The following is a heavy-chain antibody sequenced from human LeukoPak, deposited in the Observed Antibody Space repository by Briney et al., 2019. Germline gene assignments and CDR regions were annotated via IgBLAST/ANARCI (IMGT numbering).Heavy chain of an antibody. D-gene: IGHD5-12*01. CDR2: IWYDGSNK. Sequence: GGSLRLSCAASGFTFSSYGMHWVRQAPGKGLEWVAVIWYDGSNKYYADSVKGRFTISRDNSKNTVYLQMISLRDEDTAVYYCARRGYSGYDFCMDVWGQGTTVTVSS. V-gene: IGHV3-33*01. CDR3: ARRGYSGYDFCMDV. CDR1: GFTFSSYG. J-gene: IGHJ6*02.